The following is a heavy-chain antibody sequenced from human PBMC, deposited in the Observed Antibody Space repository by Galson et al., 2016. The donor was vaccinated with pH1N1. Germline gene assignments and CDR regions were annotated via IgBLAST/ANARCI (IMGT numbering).Heavy chain of an antibody. Sequence: QSGAEVKKPGESLKISCKGTGYSFSTYWIAWVRQMPGEGLEWMGIIYPGDSDTRYSPSFQGQVTISADKSISAAYLQWSSLQASDTAMYFCARLGIPATIDYHYNMEVWGKGTTVTVSS. V-gene: IGHV5-51*01. CDR3: ARLGIPATIDYHYNMEV. J-gene: IGHJ6*03. CDR1: GYSFSTYW. CDR2: IYPGDSDT. D-gene: IGHD2-2*01.